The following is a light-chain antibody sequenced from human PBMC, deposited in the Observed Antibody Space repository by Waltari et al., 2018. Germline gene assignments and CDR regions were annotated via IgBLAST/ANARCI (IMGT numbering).Light chain of an antibody. CDR2: DVS. Sequence: QSALTQPRSVSGSPGQSVTISCTGTSSDVGGYNYVSWYQQHPGKAPKLMIYDVSKRPSGVPDRFSGSKSDNTASLTISWLQAEDEADYYCCSYAGSYSWVFGGGTKLTVL. CDR3: CSYAGSYSWV. V-gene: IGLV2-11*01. J-gene: IGLJ3*02. CDR1: SSDVGGYNY.